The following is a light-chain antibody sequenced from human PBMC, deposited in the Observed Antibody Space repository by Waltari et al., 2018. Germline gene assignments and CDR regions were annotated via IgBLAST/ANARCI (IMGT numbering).Light chain of an antibody. CDR3: CSYAGSITFWV. CDR2: DVT. Sequence: QSALTQPRSVSGSPGQSVTISCTGTSSDVGGYNHVSWYQHHPGKAPKLIIYDVTTRPSGVPDRFSASKSDNTASLTISGLQAEDEADYYCCSYAGSITFWVFGGGTKLTVL. CDR1: SSDVGGYNH. J-gene: IGLJ3*02. V-gene: IGLV2-11*01.